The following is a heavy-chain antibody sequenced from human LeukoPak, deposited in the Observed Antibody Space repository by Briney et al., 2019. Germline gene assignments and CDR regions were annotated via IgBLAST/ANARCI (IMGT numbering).Heavy chain of an antibody. CDR2: IYYSGST. V-gene: IGHV4-59*08. CDR3: ARQVSRTLHYGMDV. D-gene: IGHD1-26*01. CDR1: GGSISSYY. J-gene: IGHJ6*02. Sequence: KASETLSLTCTVSGGSISSYYWSWIRQPPGKGLEWIGYIYYSGSTNYNPSLKSRVTISVDTSKNQFSLKLSSVTAADTAVYYCARQVSRTLHYGMDVWGQGTTVTVSS.